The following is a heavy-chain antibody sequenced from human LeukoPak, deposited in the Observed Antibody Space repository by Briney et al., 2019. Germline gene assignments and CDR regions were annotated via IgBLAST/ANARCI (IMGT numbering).Heavy chain of an antibody. CDR1: GGSIVKYY. J-gene: IGHJ3*02. V-gene: IGHV4-59*01. D-gene: IGHD6-19*01. Sequence: PSETLSLTCTVSGGSIVKYYWSWVRQSPGEGLEWIGYVYSSGSTTYNPSLGSRVSISVDTSKNQFSLKLTSVTAADTAVYFCARVSLGQEQWLARAPNTFDIWGQGTMVTVSS. CDR2: VYSSGST. CDR3: ARVSLGQEQWLARAPNTFDI.